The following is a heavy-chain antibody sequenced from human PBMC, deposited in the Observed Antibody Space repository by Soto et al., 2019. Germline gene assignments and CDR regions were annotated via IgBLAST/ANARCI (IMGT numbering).Heavy chain of an antibody. V-gene: IGHV3-7*03. J-gene: IGHJ4*02. Sequence: GGSLRLSCAASGFTFSSYWMSWVRQAPGKGLEWVANIKQDGSEKYYVDSVKGRFTISRDNAKNSLYLQMNSLRAEDTAVYYCARDYFLDGDYERVEGFDYWGQGTLVTVSS. CDR3: ARDYFLDGDYERVEGFDY. CDR2: IKQDGSEK. D-gene: IGHD4-17*01. CDR1: GFTFSSYW.